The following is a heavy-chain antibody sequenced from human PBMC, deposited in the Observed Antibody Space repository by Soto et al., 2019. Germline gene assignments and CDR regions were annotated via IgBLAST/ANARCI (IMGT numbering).Heavy chain of an antibody. CDR1: GGTFDSYS. D-gene: IGHD2-2*01. CDR2: IIPITATA. J-gene: IGHJ6*02. CDR3: ARSQGSSTSLEIYYYYYYGMDV. Sequence: SVKVSCKDSGGTFDSYSMSWLRQAPGPGLEWMGGIIPITATANYAQKFQGRVTITADESTSTASMQLSSLRSEDTAVYYCARSQGSSTSLEIYYYYYYGMDVWGQGTTVTVS. V-gene: IGHV1-69*13.